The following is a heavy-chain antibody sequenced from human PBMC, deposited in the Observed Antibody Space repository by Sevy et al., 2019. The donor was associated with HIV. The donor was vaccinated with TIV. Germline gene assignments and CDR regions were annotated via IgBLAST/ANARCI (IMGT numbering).Heavy chain of an antibody. CDR3: AKDLGGTTVTFFDY. J-gene: IGHJ4*02. D-gene: IGHD4-17*01. Sequence: GGSLRLSCAASGFTFSSYAMSWVRQAPGKGLEWVSAISGSGGGTYYADSVKGRFTISRDNSKNTLYLQMNSLRAEDTAVYYCAKDLGGTTVTFFDYWGQGTLVTVSS. CDR2: ISGSGGGT. CDR1: GFTFSSYA. V-gene: IGHV3-23*01.